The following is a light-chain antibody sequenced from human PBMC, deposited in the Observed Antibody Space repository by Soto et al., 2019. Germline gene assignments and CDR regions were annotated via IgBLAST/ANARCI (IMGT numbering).Light chain of an antibody. V-gene: IGKV2-28*01. CDR3: MQGLQTLYT. CDR2: MAS. Sequence: EIVMTQSPLSLPVSPGEPASISCRSSQSLQHFNGYNYLDWYLQKPGQSPQLLIYMASTRASGVXDXXSGSGSGTDFTLRISRVEAEDVGVYYCMQGLQTLYTFGQGTKLEIK. CDR1: QSLQHFNGYNY. J-gene: IGKJ2*01.